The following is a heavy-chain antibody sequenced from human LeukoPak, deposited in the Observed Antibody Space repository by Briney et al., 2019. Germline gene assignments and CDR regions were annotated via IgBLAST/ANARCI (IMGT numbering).Heavy chain of an antibody. D-gene: IGHD3-22*01. Sequence: PSETLSLTCTVSGGPIISDNYYWAWIRQPPGKELEWIGSAHYTGGVYYNPSLKSRVTISIDTSKSQFSLKLNFVTAADTAVYYCARDSRYDSSGHAPWGQGSLVTVSS. CDR2: AHYTGGV. V-gene: IGHV4-39*07. J-gene: IGHJ5*02. CDR1: GGPIISDNYY. CDR3: ARDSRYDSSGHAP.